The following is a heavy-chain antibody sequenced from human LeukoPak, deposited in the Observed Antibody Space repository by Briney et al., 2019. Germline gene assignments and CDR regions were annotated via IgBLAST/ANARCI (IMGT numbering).Heavy chain of an antibody. D-gene: IGHD2-2*01. V-gene: IGHV1-18*01. CDR1: GYTFTSYG. CDR3: ARAEDIVVVPAAIVPIDL. CDR2: ISAYNGNT. Sequence: ASVKVSCKASGYTFTSYGISWVRQAPGQGLEWMRWISAYNGNTNYAQKLQGRVTMTTDTSTSTAYMELRSLRSDDTAVYYCARAEDIVVVPAAIVPIDLWGQGTLVTVSS. J-gene: IGHJ5*02.